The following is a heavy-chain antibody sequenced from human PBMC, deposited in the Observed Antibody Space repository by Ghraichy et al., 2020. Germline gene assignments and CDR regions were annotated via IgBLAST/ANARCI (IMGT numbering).Heavy chain of an antibody. CDR3: ARDYDCSSSSCPLELGDYYGMDV. D-gene: IGHD2-2*01. J-gene: IGHJ6*02. V-gene: IGHV3-21*01. CDR2: ISTSLNDI. Sequence: GESLNISCAASGFTFSTYNMNWVRQAPGKGLEWVSSISTSLNDIYSDSVKGRFTISRDNAKNSLYLQMNSLRAEDTAVYYCARDYDCSSSSCPLELGDYYGMDVWGQGTTVTVSS. CDR1: GFTFSTYN.